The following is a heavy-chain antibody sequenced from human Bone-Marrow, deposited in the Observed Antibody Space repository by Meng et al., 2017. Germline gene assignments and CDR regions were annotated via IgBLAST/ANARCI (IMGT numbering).Heavy chain of an antibody. CDR1: GFTFSSYA. V-gene: IGHV3-23*01. CDR3: AKVVRLLWFGVDY. CDR2: ISGSGGST. J-gene: IGHJ4*02. Sequence: GESLKISCPASGFTFSSYAMSWVRQAPGKGLEWVSAISGSGGSTYYADSGKGRFTISRDKSKNTLYLQMNSLRAEDTAVYYCAKVVRLLWFGVDYWGQGTLVTVSS. D-gene: IGHD3-10*01.